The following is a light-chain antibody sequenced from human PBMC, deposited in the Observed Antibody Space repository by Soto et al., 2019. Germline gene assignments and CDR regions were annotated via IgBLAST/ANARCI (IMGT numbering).Light chain of an antibody. V-gene: IGLV2-23*01. CDR3: CSYAGSRGLV. CDR1: SSDVGSYNL. Sequence: QSVLTEPASVCGSPGRSISISCTGTSSDVGSYNLVSWYQQHPGKAPKLMIYEGSKRPSGVSNRFSGSKSGNTASLTISGLQAEDEADYYCCSYAGSRGLVFGGGTKVTVL. CDR2: EGS. J-gene: IGLJ2*01.